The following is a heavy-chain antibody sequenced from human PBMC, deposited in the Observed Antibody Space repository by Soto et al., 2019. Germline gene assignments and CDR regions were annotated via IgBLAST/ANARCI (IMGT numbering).Heavy chain of an antibody. D-gene: IGHD3-10*01. CDR1: GFTFSSYW. CDR2: IKQDGSEK. CDR3: ARDGHYYGSGRPGIYYYYYGMDV. Sequence: GSLRLSCAASGFTFSSYWMSWVRQAPGKGLEWVANIKQDGSEKYYVDSVKGRFTISRDNAKNSLYLQMNSLRAEDTAGYYCARDGHYYGSGRPGIYYYYYGMDVWGQGTTVTVSS. V-gene: IGHV3-7*01. J-gene: IGHJ6*02.